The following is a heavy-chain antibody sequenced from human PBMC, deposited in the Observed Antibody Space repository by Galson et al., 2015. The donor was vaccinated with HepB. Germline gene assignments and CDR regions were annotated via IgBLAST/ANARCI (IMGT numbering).Heavy chain of an antibody. V-gene: IGHV3-53*01. CDR2: PYSGRNT. J-gene: IGHJ4*02. CDR3: ARGLVSSGYYGEY. CDR1: GFSVRSTY. Sequence: SLKLSCAVSGFSVRSTYMTWVRQAPGKGPECVAPPYSGRNTYYAYSVKGRFTVSRDNSKNTLYLQMNSLRAEDAAVYYCARGLVSSGYYGEYWGQGTLVTVSS. D-gene: IGHD3-22*01.